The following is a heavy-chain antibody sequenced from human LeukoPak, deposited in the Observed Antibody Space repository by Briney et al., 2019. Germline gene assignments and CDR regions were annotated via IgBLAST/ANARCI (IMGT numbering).Heavy chain of an antibody. V-gene: IGHV3-23*01. CDR1: GFTFSSYA. D-gene: IGHD3-16*01. CDR2: IGRSGGST. Sequence: GGSLRLSCAASGFTFSSYAMSWVRQAPGKGLEWVSAIGRSGGSTYYADSVKGRFTLSRDNSKNTLYQQMNSLRAEDTAIYYCAKGGGSSTFDYWGQGTLVTVSS. J-gene: IGHJ4*02. CDR3: AKGGGSSTFDY.